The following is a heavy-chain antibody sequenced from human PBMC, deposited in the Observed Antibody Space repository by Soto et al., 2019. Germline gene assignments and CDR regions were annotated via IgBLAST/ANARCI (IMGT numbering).Heavy chain of an antibody. Sequence: PGGSLRLSCAASGFTFSNAWMNWVRQAPGKGLEWVGRIKSKTDGGTTDYAAPVKGRFTISRDDSKNTLYLQMNSLKTEDTAVYYCTTDSLYYDFWSGYPWEYWGQGTLVTVSS. J-gene: IGHJ4*02. CDR3: TTDSLYYDFWSGYPWEY. D-gene: IGHD3-3*01. V-gene: IGHV3-15*07. CDR2: IKSKTDGGTT. CDR1: GFTFSNAW.